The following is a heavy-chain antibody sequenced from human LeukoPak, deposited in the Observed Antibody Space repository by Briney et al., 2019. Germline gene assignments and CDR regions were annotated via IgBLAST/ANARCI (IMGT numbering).Heavy chain of an antibody. CDR3: AREGHSMVRGVIDDY. CDR2: IYYSGST. Sequence: SQTLSLTCTVSGGSISSGDYYWSWIRPPPGKALRGIGYIYYSGSTYYNPSLKSRVTISVDTSKNQFSLKLSSVTAADTAVYYCAREGHSMVRGVIDDYWGQGTLVTVSS. CDR1: GGSISSGDYY. J-gene: IGHJ4*02. D-gene: IGHD3-10*01. V-gene: IGHV4-30-4*08.